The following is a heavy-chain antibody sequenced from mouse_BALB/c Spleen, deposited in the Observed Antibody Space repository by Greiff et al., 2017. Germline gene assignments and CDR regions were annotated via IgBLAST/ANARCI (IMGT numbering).Heavy chain of an antibody. V-gene: IGHV1-77*01. CDR2: IYPGSGNT. CDR1: GYTFTDYY. CDR3: ARSGDVWFAY. D-gene: IGHD3-1*01. Sequence: VQLQQSGAELARPGASVKLSCKASGYTFTDYYINWVKQRTGQGLEWIGEIYPGSGNTYYNEKFKGKATLTADKSSSTAYMQLSSLTSVDSAVYFCARSGDVWFAYWGQGTLVTVSA. J-gene: IGHJ3*01.